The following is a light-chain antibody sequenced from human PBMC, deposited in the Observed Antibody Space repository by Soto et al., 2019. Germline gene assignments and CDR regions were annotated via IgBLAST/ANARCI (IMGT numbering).Light chain of an antibody. J-gene: IGLJ1*01. CDR1: SSDVGGYNY. Sequence: QSVLTQPASVSGSPGQSITISCTGTSSDVGGYNYVSWYQQHPGRAPKLMIFEVSNRPSGVSNRFSGSKSANTASLTISGLQAEDEADYYFSSYTSSDTLVFGTGTKVTVL. CDR2: EVS. V-gene: IGLV2-14*01. CDR3: SSYTSSDTLV.